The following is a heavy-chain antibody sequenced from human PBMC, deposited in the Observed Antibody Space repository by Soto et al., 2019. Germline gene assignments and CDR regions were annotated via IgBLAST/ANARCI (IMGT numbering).Heavy chain of an antibody. CDR1: GFIFSTYA. Sequence: QVQLVESGGVVVQPGRSLRLSCAASGFIFSTYAMHWVRQAPGKGLEGVAVISYDGNNKYYADSVKGRFTVSRDNSKNTLHLQMNSLRAEEKAVYYCAGAGRIHGALDYWGQGTLVTVSS. CDR3: AGAGRIHGALDY. D-gene: IGHD3-16*01. CDR2: ISYDGNNK. J-gene: IGHJ4*02. V-gene: IGHV3-30-3*01.